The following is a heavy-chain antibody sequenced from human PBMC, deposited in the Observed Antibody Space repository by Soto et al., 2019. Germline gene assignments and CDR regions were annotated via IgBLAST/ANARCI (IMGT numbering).Heavy chain of an antibody. J-gene: IGHJ4*02. D-gene: IGHD2-2*01. Sequence: QLQLQESGSRLVKSSQTLSLTCTVSGDSMTSGDYSWSWIRQPPGKGLEWLGYIYRTGNTHYSPSLKSRVSISQDRSKNQFSLELTSVTAADTAVYYCARGDYQYSIDYWGQGTQVTVSS. CDR2: IYRTGNT. V-gene: IGHV4-30-2*01. CDR3: ARGDYQYSIDY. CDR1: GDSMTSGDYS.